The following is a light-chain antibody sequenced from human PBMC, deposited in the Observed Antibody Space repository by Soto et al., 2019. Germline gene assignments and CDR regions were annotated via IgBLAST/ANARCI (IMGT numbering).Light chain of an antibody. J-gene: IGLJ3*02. V-gene: IGLV1-44*01. Sequence: QSVLTQPPSASGTPGQRISISCSGRTSNIGSNIVAWYQHLPGTAPKLLIYNNNQRPSGVPDRFFGSKSGSSASLANSGLQPDDESHYYCAAWDDTLNGLVFGGGTKLTVL. CDR1: TSNIGSNI. CDR3: AAWDDTLNGLV. CDR2: NNN.